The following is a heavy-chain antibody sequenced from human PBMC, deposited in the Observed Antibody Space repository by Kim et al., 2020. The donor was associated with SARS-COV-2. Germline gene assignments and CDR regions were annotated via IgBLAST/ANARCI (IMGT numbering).Heavy chain of an antibody. CDR1: GYSFTSYW. J-gene: IGHJ6*02. V-gene: IGHV5-10-1*01. CDR2: IDPSDSYT. Sequence: GASLQISCKGSGYSFTSYWISWVRQMPGKGLEWMGRIDPSDSYTNYSPSFQGHVTISADKSISTAYLQWSSLKASDTAMYYCARRRSTVTSYYYYGMDVWGQGTTVTVSS. CDR3: ARRRSTVTSYYYYGMDV. D-gene: IGHD4-4*01.